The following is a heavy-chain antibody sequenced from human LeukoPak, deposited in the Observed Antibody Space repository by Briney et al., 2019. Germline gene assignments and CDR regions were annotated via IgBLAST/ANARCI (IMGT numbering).Heavy chain of an antibody. V-gene: IGHV4-59*01. D-gene: IGHD3-22*01. Sequence: PSETLSLTCTVSGGSISSYYWSWIRQPPGKGLEWIGYIYYSGSTNYNPSLKSRVTISVDTSKNQFSLKLSSVTAADTAVYYCARVKGHFYDSSGYPALFDYWGQGTLVTVSS. J-gene: IGHJ4*02. CDR2: IYYSGST. CDR1: GGSISSYY. CDR3: ARVKGHFYDSSGYPALFDY.